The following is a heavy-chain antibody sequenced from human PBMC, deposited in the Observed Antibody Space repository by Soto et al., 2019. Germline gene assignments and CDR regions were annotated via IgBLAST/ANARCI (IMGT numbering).Heavy chain of an antibody. V-gene: IGHV6-1*01. Sequence: PSQTLSLTCAISGDSVSSNSAAWNWIRQSPSRGLEWLGRTYYRSRWYNDYAVSVKSRITVNPDTSKNQFSLHLNSVTPEDTAVYYCARDQSVAGPTTFYDPWGQGVLVTVSS. CDR3: ARDQSVAGPTTFYDP. D-gene: IGHD6-19*01. J-gene: IGHJ5*02. CDR2: TYYRSRWYN. CDR1: GDSVSSNSAA.